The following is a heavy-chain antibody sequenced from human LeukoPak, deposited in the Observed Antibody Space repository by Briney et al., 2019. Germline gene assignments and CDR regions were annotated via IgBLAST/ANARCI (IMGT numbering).Heavy chain of an antibody. CDR1: GFTFSDYY. Sequence: GGSLRLSCAASGFTFSDYYMSWIRQAPGKGLEWVSYISSSGSTIYYADSVKGRFTISRDNAKNSLYLQMNSLRAEDTAVYYCARARYSYGFWHYFDYWGQGTLVTVSS. CDR2: ISSSGSTI. J-gene: IGHJ4*02. D-gene: IGHD5-18*01. V-gene: IGHV3-11*04. CDR3: ARARYSYGFWHYFDY.